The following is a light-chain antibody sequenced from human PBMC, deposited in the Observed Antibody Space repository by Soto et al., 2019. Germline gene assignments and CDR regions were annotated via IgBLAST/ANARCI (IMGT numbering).Light chain of an antibody. CDR3: QQRSNWYT. CDR1: QSVSSY. Sequence: EIVLTQSPATLSLSPGERATLSCRASQSVSSYLAWYQQKPGQAPRLLIYDASNRATGIPARFSGSGSGTDFTTTISSLEPEDFAVYYCQQRSNWYTFGQGTKLEIK. CDR2: DAS. V-gene: IGKV3-11*01. J-gene: IGKJ2*01.